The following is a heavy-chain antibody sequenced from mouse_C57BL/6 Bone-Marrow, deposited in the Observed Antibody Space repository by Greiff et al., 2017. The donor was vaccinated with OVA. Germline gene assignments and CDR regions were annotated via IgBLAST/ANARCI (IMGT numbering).Heavy chain of an antibody. J-gene: IGHJ4*01. CDR1: GFTFSDYY. CDR3: AREGYYGAMDD. D-gene: IGHD1-1*01. CDR2: ISNGGGST. Sequence: DVQLVESGGGLVQPGGSLKLSCAASGFTFSDYYMYWVRQTPEKRLEWVAYISNGGGSTYYPDTVKGRFTISRDNAKNTQYLQMSRLKSEDTTMYYCAREGYYGAMDDWGQGTSVTVSS. V-gene: IGHV5-12*01.